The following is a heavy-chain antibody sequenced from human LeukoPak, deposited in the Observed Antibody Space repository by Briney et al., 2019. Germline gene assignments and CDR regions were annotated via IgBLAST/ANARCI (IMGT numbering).Heavy chain of an antibody. CDR3: VREPHYYDSSGYY. D-gene: IGHD3-22*01. Sequence: PGGSLRLSCAASGFTFDDYAMHWVRQAPGKGLEWVSGISWNSGSIGYADSVKGRFTISRDNSKNSLYLQMNSLRTEDTALYYRVREPHYYDSSGYYWGQGTLVTVPS. V-gene: IGHV3-9*01. J-gene: IGHJ4*02. CDR1: GFTFDDYA. CDR2: ISWNSGSI.